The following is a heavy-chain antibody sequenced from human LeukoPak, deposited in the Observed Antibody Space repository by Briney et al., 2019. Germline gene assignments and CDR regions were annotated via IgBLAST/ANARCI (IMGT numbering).Heavy chain of an antibody. D-gene: IGHD3-16*01. CDR3: AGPGGRRPYYFDY. Sequence: ASVKVSCKASGYTFTGYYMHWVRQAPGQGLEWMGWINPNSGGTNYAQKFQGRVTMTRDTSISTAYMELSRLRSDDTAVYYCAGPGGRRPYYFDYWGQGTLVTVSS. CDR1: GYTFTGYY. J-gene: IGHJ4*02. V-gene: IGHV1-2*02. CDR2: INPNSGGT.